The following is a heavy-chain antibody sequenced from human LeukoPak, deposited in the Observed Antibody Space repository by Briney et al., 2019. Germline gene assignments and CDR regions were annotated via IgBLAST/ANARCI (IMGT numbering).Heavy chain of an antibody. D-gene: IGHD3-10*01. Sequence: GGSLRLSCTASGFTLSDYNMNWVRQAPGKGLAWVSSISASGTNIYYADSVKGRFTISRDNAKNSLSLQMNSLRAEDTALYYCAKDIPLYGSGSTGAFDIWGQGTMVTVSS. J-gene: IGHJ3*02. CDR1: GFTLSDYN. V-gene: IGHV3-21*04. CDR3: AKDIPLYGSGSTGAFDI. CDR2: ISASGTNI.